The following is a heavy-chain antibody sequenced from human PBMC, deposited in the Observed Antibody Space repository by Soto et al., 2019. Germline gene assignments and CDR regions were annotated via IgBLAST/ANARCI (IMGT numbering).Heavy chain of an antibody. V-gene: IGHV3-66*04. CDR2: LYPGPGT. CDR3: ARQCGGGCSNAFDL. D-gene: IGHD2-21*01. Sequence: HLVESGGGLVQPGGSLRLSCAASGFTVSSNFMNWVRQSPGKGLEWHAVLYPGPGTYYSDSVKDRFTISRDNSKNTLFLQLDGLRAEDTAIYYCARQCGGGCSNAFDLWGQGTVVTVSP. CDR1: GFTVSSNF. J-gene: IGHJ3*01.